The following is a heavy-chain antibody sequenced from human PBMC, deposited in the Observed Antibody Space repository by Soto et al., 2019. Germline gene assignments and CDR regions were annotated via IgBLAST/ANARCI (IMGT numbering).Heavy chain of an antibody. CDR2: ISSSSSYI. CDR3: VCIYSGYDSALAGDAFDI. V-gene: IGHV3-21*01. J-gene: IGHJ3*02. Sequence: GGSLRLSCAASGFTFSSYSMNWVRQAPGKGLEWVSSISSSSSYIYYADSVKGRFTISRDNAKNSLYLQMNSLRAEDTAVYYYVCIYSGYDSALAGDAFDIWGQGTMVTVSS. D-gene: IGHD5-12*01. CDR1: GFTFSSYS.